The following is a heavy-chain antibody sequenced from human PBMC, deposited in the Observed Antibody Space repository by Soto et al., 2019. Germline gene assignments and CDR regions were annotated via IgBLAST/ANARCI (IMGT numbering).Heavy chain of an antibody. D-gene: IGHD3-16*01. CDR2: IFHSGST. J-gene: IGHJ4*02. V-gene: IGHV4-4*02. CDR3: ARGGSH. Sequence: SETLSLTCAVSGGSMRSNNRWSWVRQPPGKGLEWIGEIFHSGSTNYNPSLKTRVTISVDKSKNQFSLKLSSVTAADTAVFYGARGGSHWAKGTRVPVSS. CDR1: GGSMRSNNR.